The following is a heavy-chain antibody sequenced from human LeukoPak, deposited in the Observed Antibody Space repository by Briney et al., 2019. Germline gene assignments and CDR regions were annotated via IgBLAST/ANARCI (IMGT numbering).Heavy chain of an antibody. J-gene: IGHJ6*02. Sequence: ASVKVSCKTSGYTFTSYGITWVRQAPGQGLEWMGWISADNGNTKYAQKVHGRVTMTTDTSTTTAYMELRSLRSDDTAVYYCARRDYGSGTYPYSYGLDVWGQGTTVTVSS. D-gene: IGHD3-10*01. CDR2: ISADNGNT. CDR3: ARRDYGSGTYPYSYGLDV. V-gene: IGHV1-18*01. CDR1: GYTFTSYG.